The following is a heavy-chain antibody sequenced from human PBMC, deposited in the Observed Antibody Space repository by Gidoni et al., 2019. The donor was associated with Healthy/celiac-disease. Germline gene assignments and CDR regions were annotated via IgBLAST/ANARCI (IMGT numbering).Heavy chain of an antibody. D-gene: IGHD4-17*01. CDR2: IYYSGST. CDR3: ARTSYYGDYGYYFDY. CDR1: GGSISSRSYY. Sequence: QLQLQESGPGLVTPSETLSLTCPVPGGSISSRSYYWGWIRQPPGKGLEWMGSIYYSGSTYYNPSLKSRVTISVDTSKNQFSLKLSSVTAADTAVYYCARTSYYGDYGYYFDYWGQGTLVTVSS. V-gene: IGHV4-39*01. J-gene: IGHJ4*02.